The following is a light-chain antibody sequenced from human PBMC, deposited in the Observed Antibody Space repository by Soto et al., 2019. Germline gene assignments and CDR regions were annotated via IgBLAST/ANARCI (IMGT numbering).Light chain of an antibody. CDR2: DAS. J-gene: IGKJ4*01. CDR3: QQRSNWPLT. CDR1: QSVSSY. V-gene: IGKV3-11*01. Sequence: EIVLTQSPAPLSLSPGERATLSCRASQSVSSYLAWYQQKPGQAPRLLIYDASNRATGIPARFSGSGYGTDFTLTISGLEPEDFAVYYCQQRSNWPLTFGGGTKVEIK.